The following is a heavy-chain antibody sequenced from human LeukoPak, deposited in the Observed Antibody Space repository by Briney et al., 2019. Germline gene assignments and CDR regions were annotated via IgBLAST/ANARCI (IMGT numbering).Heavy chain of an antibody. CDR1: GGSISSSSYY. D-gene: IGHD6-25*01. V-gene: IGHV4-39*01. J-gene: IGHJ4*02. CDR3: ARLARLVSGGDDY. CDR2: IYYSGST. Sequence: SGTLSLTCTVSGGSISSSSYYWGWIRQPPGKGLEWIGSIYYSGSTYYNPSLKSRVTISVDTSKNQFSLKLSSVTAADTAVYYCARLARLVSGGDDYWGQGTLVTVSS.